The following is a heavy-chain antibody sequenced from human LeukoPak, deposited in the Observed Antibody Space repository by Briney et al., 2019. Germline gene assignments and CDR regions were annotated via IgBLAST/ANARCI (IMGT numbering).Heavy chain of an antibody. CDR3: ARDRFDILTGSDAFDI. J-gene: IGHJ3*02. CDR1: GFTFSSYS. V-gene: IGHV3-21*01. D-gene: IGHD3-9*01. Sequence: GGSLRLSCAASGFTFSSYSMNWVRQAPGKGLEWVSPISSSSSYIFYADSVKGRFTISRDNAKNPLYLQMNSLRAEDTAVYYCARDRFDILTGSDAFDIWGQGTMVTVSS. CDR2: ISSSSSYI.